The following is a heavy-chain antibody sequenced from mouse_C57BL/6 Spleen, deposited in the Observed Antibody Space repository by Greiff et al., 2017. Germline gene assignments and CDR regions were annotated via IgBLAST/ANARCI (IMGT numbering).Heavy chain of an antibody. D-gene: IGHD2-1*01. Sequence: VQLQQSGAELVKPGASVKISCKASGYAFSSYWMNWVKQRPGKGLEWIGQIYPGDGDTNYNGKFKGKATLTADKSSSTAYMQLSSLTSEDSAVYFCARGGYYGNYDYFDYWAQGITLTVSS. J-gene: IGHJ2*01. CDR2: IYPGDGDT. V-gene: IGHV1-80*01. CDR3: ARGGYYGNYDYFDY. CDR1: GYAFSSYW.